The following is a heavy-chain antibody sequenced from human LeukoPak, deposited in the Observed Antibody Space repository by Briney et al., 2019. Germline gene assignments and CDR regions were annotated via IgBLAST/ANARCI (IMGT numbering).Heavy chain of an antibody. CDR1: GYTFNGYY. CDR2: INPNSGGT. V-gene: IGHV1-2*02. J-gene: IGHJ6*03. Sequence: GASVKVSCKASGYTFNGYYMHWVRQAPGQGPEWMGWINPNSGGTNYAQKFQGRVTMTRDTSISTAYMELSRLRSDDTAVYYCARGMEPYYYMDVWGKGTTVTVSS. CDR3: ARGMEPYYYMDV. D-gene: IGHD1-26*01.